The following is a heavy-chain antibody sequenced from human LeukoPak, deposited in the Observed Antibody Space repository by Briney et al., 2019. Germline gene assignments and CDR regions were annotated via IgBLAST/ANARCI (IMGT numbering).Heavy chain of an antibody. D-gene: IGHD2-2*01. Sequence: GGSLRLSCAASGFTFSSYGMHWVRQAPGKGLEWVAVIWYDGSNKYYADSVKGRFTISRDNSKNTLYLLMNSLRAEDTAVYYCAREIDSIVVVPAAGFDYWGQGTLVTVSS. CDR1: GFTFSSYG. CDR3: AREIDSIVVVPAAGFDY. CDR2: IWYDGSNK. J-gene: IGHJ4*02. V-gene: IGHV3-33*01.